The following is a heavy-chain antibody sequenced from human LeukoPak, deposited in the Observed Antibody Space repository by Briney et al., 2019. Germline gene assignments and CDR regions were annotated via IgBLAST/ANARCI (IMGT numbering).Heavy chain of an antibody. V-gene: IGHV3-23*01. CDR2: ISGSGGST. D-gene: IGHD2-2*01. CDR3: AKYQHYFLDY. CDR1: GFTFSSYA. Sequence: GGSLRLSCAASGFTFSSYAMSWVRQAPGKGLEWVSGISGSGGSTYYADSVKGRFTISRDNSKNTLFLQMNSLRAEDTAVYYCAKYQHYFLDYWGQGTLVTASS. J-gene: IGHJ4*02.